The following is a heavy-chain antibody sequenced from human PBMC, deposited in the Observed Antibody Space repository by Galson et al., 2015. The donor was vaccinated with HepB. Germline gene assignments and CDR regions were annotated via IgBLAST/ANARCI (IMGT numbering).Heavy chain of an antibody. V-gene: IGHV3-66*01. CDR1: GFTFTNYG. D-gene: IGHD3-22*01. J-gene: IGHJ4*02. CDR2: VYSGGSK. CDR3: ARDSRGFKYGYSFDY. Sequence: SLRLSCAASGFTFTNYGMNWVRQAPGKGLEWVAVVYSGGSKHYAESVKGRFSISRDNSKNTVDLQMNSLRAEDTAVYFCARDSRGFKYGYSFDYWGQGTQVTVSS.